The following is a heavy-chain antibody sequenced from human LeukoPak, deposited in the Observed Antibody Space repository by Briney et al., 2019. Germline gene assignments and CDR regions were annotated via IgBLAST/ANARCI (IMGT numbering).Heavy chain of an antibody. CDR2: ISGSGDNT. V-gene: IGHV3-23*01. J-gene: IGHJ4*02. Sequence: GGSLRLSCAASGFTFSTYAMTWVRQAPGKGLEWASTISGSGDNTYYADSVKGRFTISRDNSKNTLYLQMNSLRAEDTALYYCAKDSKGYSSGWDLDYWGQGTLVTVSS. D-gene: IGHD6-19*01. CDR3: AKDSKGYSSGWDLDY. CDR1: GFTFSTYA.